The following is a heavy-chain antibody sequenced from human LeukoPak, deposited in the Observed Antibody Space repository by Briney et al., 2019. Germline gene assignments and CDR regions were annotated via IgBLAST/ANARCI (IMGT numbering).Heavy chain of an antibody. J-gene: IGHJ5*02. V-gene: IGHV3-74*01. CDR1: GFTFSGFR. CDR3: AVSNWMDP. Sequence: GGSLRLSCAASGFTFSGFRMHWVRQAPGKGLVWVSCISFDGSDATYADSVKGRFTISRDNAKNTLHLQTDSLTVEDTAVYYCAVSNWMDPWGQGTLVTVSS. CDR2: ISFDGSDA.